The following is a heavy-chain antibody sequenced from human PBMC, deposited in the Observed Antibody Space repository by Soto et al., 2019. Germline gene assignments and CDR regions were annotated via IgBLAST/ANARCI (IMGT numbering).Heavy chain of an antibody. D-gene: IGHD3-10*01. CDR1: GYTFTSYD. CDR2: MNPNSGNT. Sequence: ASVKVSCKASGYTFTSYDINWVRQATGQGLEWMGWMNPNSGNTGYAQKFQGRVTMTRNTSISTAYMEMSSLRSEDTAVYYCARWFGQSYYYYGIDVSGQGTPVTVSS. V-gene: IGHV1-8*01. CDR3: ARWFGQSYYYYGIDV. J-gene: IGHJ6*02.